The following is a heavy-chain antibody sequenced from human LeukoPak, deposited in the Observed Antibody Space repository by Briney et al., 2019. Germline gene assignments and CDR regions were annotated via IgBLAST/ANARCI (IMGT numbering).Heavy chain of an antibody. D-gene: IGHD2-15*01. J-gene: IGHJ4*02. CDR1: GGTISSYY. CDR2: IYYSGST. V-gene: IGHV4-59*01. CDR3: ARIQRLLDGADY. Sequence: SETQSLMCTVSGGTISSYYWSWIRQPPGKGLEWIGYIYYSGSTYYDPSLKSRVTISVDTSKNLFSLKLSSVTAADTAVYYCARIQRLLDGADYWAEGTLVTVSS.